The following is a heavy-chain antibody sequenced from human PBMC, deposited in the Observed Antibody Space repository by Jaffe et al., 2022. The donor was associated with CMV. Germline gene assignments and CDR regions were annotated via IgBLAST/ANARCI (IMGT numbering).Heavy chain of an antibody. J-gene: IGHJ5*02. CDR3: ARAMVYATNNWFDP. CDR1: GYTFTSYA. Sequence: QVQLVQSGAEVKKPGASVKVSCKASGYTFTSYAMHWVRQAPGQRLEWMGWINAGNGNTKYSQKFQGRVTITRDTSASTAYMELSSLRSEDTAVYYCARAMVYATNNWFDPWGQGTLVTVSS. CDR2: INAGNGNT. D-gene: IGHD2-8*01. V-gene: IGHV1-3*01.